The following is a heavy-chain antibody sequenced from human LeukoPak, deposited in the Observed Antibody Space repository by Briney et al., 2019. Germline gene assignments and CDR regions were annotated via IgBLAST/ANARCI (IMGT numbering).Heavy chain of an antibody. V-gene: IGHV3-9*01. CDR2: ISWNSGSI. CDR1: GFTFDDYA. CDR3: ARGNVRGYSYGFDY. Sequence: PGRSLRLSCAASGFTFDDYAMHWVRQAPGKGLEWVSGISWNSGSIGYADSVKGRFTISRDNAKNSLYLQMNSLRAEDTAVYYCARGNVRGYSYGFDYWGQGTLVTVSS. J-gene: IGHJ4*02. D-gene: IGHD5-18*01.